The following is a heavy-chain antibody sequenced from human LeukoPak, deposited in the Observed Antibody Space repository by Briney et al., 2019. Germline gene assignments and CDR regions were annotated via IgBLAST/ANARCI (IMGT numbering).Heavy chain of an antibody. V-gene: IGHV4-4*02. CDR2: IYHSGST. CDR3: ARGIAAAGRGAVLDY. D-gene: IGHD6-13*01. CDR1: GGSISSSNW. Sequence: PSGTLSLTCAVSGGSISSSNWWSWVRQPPGKGLEWIGEIYHSGSTNYNPSLKSRVTISVDKSKNQFSLKLSSVTAADTAVYYCARGIAAAGRGAVLDYWGQGTLVTVSS. J-gene: IGHJ4*02.